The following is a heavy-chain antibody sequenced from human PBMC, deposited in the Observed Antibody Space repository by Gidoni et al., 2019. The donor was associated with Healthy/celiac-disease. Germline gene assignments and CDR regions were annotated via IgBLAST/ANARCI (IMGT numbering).Heavy chain of an antibody. D-gene: IGHD1-26*01. V-gene: IGHV3-15*07. CDR1: GFTFSNAW. J-gene: IGHJ6*03. CDR2: IKSKTDGGTT. CDR3: EGAPRDYYMDV. Sequence: EVQLVESGGGLVKPGGSLSLSCAASGFTFSNAWMNWVRQAPGKGLEWVGRIKSKTDGGTTDYAAPVKGRFTISRDDSKNTLYLQMNSLKTEDTAVYYCEGAPRDYYMDVWGKGTTVTVSS.